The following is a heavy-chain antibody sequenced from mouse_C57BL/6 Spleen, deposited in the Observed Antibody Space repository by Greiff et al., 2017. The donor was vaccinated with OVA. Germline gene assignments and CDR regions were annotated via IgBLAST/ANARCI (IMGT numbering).Heavy chain of an antibody. V-gene: IGHV1-42*01. J-gene: IGHJ4*01. CDR1: GYSFTGYY. CDR3: EKISPYYYAMDS. CDR2: INPSTGGT. Sequence: VQLQQSGPELVKPGASVKISCKASGYSFTGYYMNWVKQSPEKSLEWIGEINPSTGGTTYNQKFKAKATLTVDKSSSTAYMQLKSLTSENSAVYYCEKISPYYYAMDSWGQETSATVSS.